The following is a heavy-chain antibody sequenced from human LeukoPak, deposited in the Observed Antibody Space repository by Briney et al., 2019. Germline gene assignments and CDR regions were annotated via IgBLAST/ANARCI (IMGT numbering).Heavy chain of an antibody. CDR1: GFTFSDYY. CDR2: ISSSGSTI. J-gene: IGHJ4*02. CDR3: ARASRPRGYSGSWVNFDY. V-gene: IGHV3-11*04. Sequence: AGGSLRLSCAASGFTFSDYYMSWIRQAPGKGLEWVSYISSSGSTIYYADPVKGRFTISRDNAKNSLYLQMNSLRAEDTAVYYCARASRPRGYSGSWVNFDYWGQGTLVTVSS. D-gene: IGHD6-13*01.